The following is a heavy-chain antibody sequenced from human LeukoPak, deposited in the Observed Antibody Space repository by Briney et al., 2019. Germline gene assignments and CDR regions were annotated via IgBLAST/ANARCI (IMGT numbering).Heavy chain of an antibody. V-gene: IGHV7-4-1*02. CDR3: ARDPYSGSYSSLGD. Sequence: GSVKVSCKASGYTFTSYAMNWVRQAPGQGLEWMGWINTNTGNPTFAQGFTGRFVFSLDTSISTAYLQISSLKAEDTAVYYCARDPYSGSYSSLGDWGQGTLVTVSS. J-gene: IGHJ4*02. CDR2: INTNTGNP. D-gene: IGHD1-26*01. CDR1: GYTFTSYA.